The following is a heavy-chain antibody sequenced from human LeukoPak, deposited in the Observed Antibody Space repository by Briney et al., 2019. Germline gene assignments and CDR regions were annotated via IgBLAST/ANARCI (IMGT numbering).Heavy chain of an antibody. CDR2: IRRRRNGYTT. CDR1: GFTFTDYS. J-gene: IGHJ6*02. CDR3: ARVCYSGSGSYYNGDFYYGMDV. Sequence: GGSLRLSCAASGFTFTDYSLDWVRQAPGKGLEWVGRIRRRRNGYTTEFAASVKGRFTISRDDSQNSLYLHMNSLKTEDTAVYHCARVCYSGSGSYYNGDFYYGMDVWGQGTTVTVSS. V-gene: IGHV3-72*01. D-gene: IGHD3-10*01.